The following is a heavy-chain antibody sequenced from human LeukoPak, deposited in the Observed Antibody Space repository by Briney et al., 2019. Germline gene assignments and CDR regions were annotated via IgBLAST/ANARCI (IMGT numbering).Heavy chain of an antibody. CDR1: GFTFSSYA. J-gene: IGHJ5*02. CDR2: ISSSGANT. Sequence: PGGSLRLSCAASGFTFSSYAMNWVRQAPGKGLEWVSAISSSGANTDYADSVKGRFTISRDNSNNTLYLHMNSLRAEDTAVYYCAKEKRPRITIFGVIITSWFDPWGQGTLVTVSS. CDR3: AKEKRPRITIFGVIITSWFDP. V-gene: IGHV3-23*01. D-gene: IGHD3-3*01.